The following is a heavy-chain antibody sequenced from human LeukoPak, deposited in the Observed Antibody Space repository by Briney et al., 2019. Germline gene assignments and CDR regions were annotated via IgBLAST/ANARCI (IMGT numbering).Heavy chain of an antibody. Sequence: SETLSLTCTVSGGSISSYYWSWIRQPPGKGLEWIGRIYTSGSTNYNPSLKSRVTMSVDTSKNQFSLKLSSVTAADTAVYYCARESLAAAGYAFDIWGQGTMVTASS. D-gene: IGHD6-13*01. CDR3: ARESLAAAGYAFDI. J-gene: IGHJ3*02. CDR1: GGSISSYY. V-gene: IGHV4-4*07. CDR2: IYTSGST.